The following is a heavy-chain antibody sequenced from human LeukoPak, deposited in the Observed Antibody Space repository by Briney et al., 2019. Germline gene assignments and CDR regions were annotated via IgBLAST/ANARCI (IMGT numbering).Heavy chain of an antibody. CDR1: GGSISSYY. V-gene: IGHV4-4*07. CDR3: ARAAPYYYDSSGYYYRNDAVDI. CDR2: IYTSGST. Sequence: SETLSLTCTVSGGSISSYYWSWIRQPAGKGLEWIGRIYTSGSTNYNPSLKSRVTMSVDTSKNQFSLKLSSVTAADTAVYYCARAAPYYYDSSGYYYRNDAVDIWGQGTMVTVSS. D-gene: IGHD3-22*01. J-gene: IGHJ3*02.